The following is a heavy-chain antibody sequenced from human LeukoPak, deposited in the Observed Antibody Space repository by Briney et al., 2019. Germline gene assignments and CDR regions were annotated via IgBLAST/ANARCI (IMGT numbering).Heavy chain of an antibody. CDR1: GFIFRNYA. Sequence: GGSLRLSCTASGFIFRNYALSWVRQAPGKGLEWVSAITGSGDTTYYADSVKGRFTISRDNSKNTLYVEMNTLRAEDTAVYYCAKWGDYDILTGYYVSDFWGQGTLVTVSS. CDR3: AKWGDYDILTGYYVSDF. CDR2: ITGSGDTT. J-gene: IGHJ4*02. D-gene: IGHD3-9*01. V-gene: IGHV3-23*01.